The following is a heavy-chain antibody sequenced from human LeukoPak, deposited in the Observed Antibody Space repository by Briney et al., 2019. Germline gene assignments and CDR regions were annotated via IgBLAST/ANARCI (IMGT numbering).Heavy chain of an antibody. CDR1: GFTFSSYW. CDR3: AREFDGYNSGAFDY. Sequence: GGSLRLSCAASGFTFSSYWMSWVRQAPGKGLEWVANIKQDGSEKYYVDSVKGRFTISRDNAKNSLYLQMNSLRAEDTAVYYCAREFDGYNSGAFDYWGQGTLVTVSS. CDR2: IKQDGSEK. J-gene: IGHJ4*02. V-gene: IGHV3-7*01. D-gene: IGHD5-24*01.